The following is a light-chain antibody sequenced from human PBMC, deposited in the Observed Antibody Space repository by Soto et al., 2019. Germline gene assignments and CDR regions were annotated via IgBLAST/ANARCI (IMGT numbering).Light chain of an antibody. V-gene: IGLV2-8*01. CDR1: SSDVGGYDY. J-gene: IGLJ2*01. CDR3: SSYAGSNHRHVV. CDR2: EVN. Sequence: QSALTQPPSASGSPGQSVTISCTGTSSDVGGYDYVSWYQQHPGKAPKLLIYEVNKRPSGVPDRFSGSKSGNTASLTVSGLQAEDEADYYCSSYAGSNHRHVVFGGGTKLTVL.